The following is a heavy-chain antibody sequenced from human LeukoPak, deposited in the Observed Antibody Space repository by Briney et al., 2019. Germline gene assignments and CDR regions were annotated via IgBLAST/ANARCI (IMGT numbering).Heavy chain of an antibody. CDR2: IYYSGYT. V-gene: IGHV4-59*12. J-gene: IGHJ4*02. D-gene: IGHD3-10*02. CDR3: ARDDVPYRGTYTPFDV. Sequence: PSETLSLTCTVSGGSISSYYWSWIRQPPGKGLEWIGYIYYSGYTNYNPSLKSRVTMSVDTSKNQFSLRLTSVTAADTAVYFCARDDVPYRGTYTPFDVWGQGTLVTVSS. CDR1: GGSISSYY.